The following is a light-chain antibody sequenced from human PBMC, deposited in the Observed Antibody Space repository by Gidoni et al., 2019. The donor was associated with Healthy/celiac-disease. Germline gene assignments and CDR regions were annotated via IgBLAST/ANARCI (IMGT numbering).Light chain of an antibody. V-gene: IGLV2-14*01. Sequence: QSALTHPASVSGSPGQSITISCTGTSSDVGGYNYVSWYQQHPGKAPKLMIYDVSKRPSGVSNRFSGSKSGNTASLTISGLKAEDEADYYGSSYTSSSTLGVFGTGTKVTVL. CDR2: DVS. CDR1: SSDVGGYNY. J-gene: IGLJ1*01. CDR3: SSYTSSSTLGV.